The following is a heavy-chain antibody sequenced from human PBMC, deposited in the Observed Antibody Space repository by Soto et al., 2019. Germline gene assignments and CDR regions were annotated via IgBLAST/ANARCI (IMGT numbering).Heavy chain of an antibody. D-gene: IGHD3-22*01. CDR2: IYYSGST. CDR1: GGSISSGGYY. J-gene: IGHJ5*02. V-gene: IGHV4-31*02. Sequence: LCGGSISSGGYYWSWIRQHPGKGLEWIGYIYYSGSTYYNPSLKSRVTISVDTSKNQFSLKLSSVTAADTAVYYCARTGYYDSSGYWFDPWGQGTLVTVSS. CDR3: ARTGYYDSSGYWFDP.